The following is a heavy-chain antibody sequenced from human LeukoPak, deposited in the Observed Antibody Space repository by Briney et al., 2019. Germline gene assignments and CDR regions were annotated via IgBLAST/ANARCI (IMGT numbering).Heavy chain of an antibody. CDR1: GGSFSGYY. D-gene: IGHD2-2*01. J-gene: IGHJ3*02. CDR3: ARKYSSTTSCSYAFDI. Sequence: PSETLSLTCAVYGGSFSGYYWSWIRQPPGKGLEWIGETSHSGSTNYNPSLESRVTISVDTSKKQFSLKLTSVTAADTAVYFCARKYSSTTSCSYAFDIWGQGTMVTVSS. V-gene: IGHV4-34*01. CDR2: TSHSGST.